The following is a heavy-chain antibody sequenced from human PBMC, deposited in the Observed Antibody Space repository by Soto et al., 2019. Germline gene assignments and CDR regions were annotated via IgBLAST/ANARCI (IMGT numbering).Heavy chain of an antibody. CDR2: LYDVDGS. Sequence: DVQLVESGGGLMQPGASLRLSCAASGLTVSGKKYVAWVRQAPGKGLEWVSALYDVDGSFYADSVKGRFTTSSDSSKTTVYLQMNGLRPDDTVVYYCATWHEREHAYDVWGQGTTVTVSS. CDR1: GLTVSGKKY. CDR3: ATWHEREHAYDV. J-gene: IGHJ3*01. V-gene: IGHV3-53*01. D-gene: IGHD1-1*01.